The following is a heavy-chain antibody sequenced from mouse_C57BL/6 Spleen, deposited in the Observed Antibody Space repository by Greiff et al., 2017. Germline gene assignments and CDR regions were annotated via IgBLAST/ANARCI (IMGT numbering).Heavy chain of an antibody. V-gene: IGHV5-6*01. Sequence: EVQRVESGGDLVKPGGSLKLSCAASGFTFSSYGMSWVRQTPDKRLEWVATISSGGGYTYYPDSVKGRFTISRDNAKNTLYLQMSSLKSEDTAMYYGTRQNSNYFDYWGQGTTLTVSS. CDR1: GFTFSSYG. J-gene: IGHJ2*01. CDR3: TRQNSNYFDY. D-gene: IGHD2-5*01. CDR2: ISSGGGYT.